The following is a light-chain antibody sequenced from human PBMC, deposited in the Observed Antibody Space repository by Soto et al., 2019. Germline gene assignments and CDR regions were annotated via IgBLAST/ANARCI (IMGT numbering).Light chain of an antibody. V-gene: IGKV1-5*03. J-gene: IGKJ1*01. Sequence: DIQMTQSPSTLSASVGDRVTITCRASQSISSWLAWYQQKPGKAPKLLIYKASSLESGVPSRFSGSGSGTEFTLTISSLQPDDFATYYCQQYHTWWTFGQGTEVEI. CDR3: QQYHTWWT. CDR1: QSISSW. CDR2: KAS.